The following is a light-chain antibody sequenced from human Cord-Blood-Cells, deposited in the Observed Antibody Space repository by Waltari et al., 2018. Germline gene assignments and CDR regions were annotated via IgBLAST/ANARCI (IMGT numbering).Light chain of an antibody. CDR3: SSYTSSSTLV. V-gene: IGLV2-14*01. Sequence: QSALTQPASVSGSPGQSITLSCPGTSSAVGGYNYVSWYQQHPGKAPKLMIYEFSNRPSGVSNRFSGSKSGNTASLTISGLQAEDEADYYCSSYTSSSTLVFGTGTKVTVL. J-gene: IGLJ1*01. CDR1: SSAVGGYNY. CDR2: EFS.